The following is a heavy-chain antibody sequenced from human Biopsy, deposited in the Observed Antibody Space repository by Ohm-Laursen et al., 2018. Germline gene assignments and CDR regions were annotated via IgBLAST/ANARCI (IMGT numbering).Heavy chain of an antibody. D-gene: IGHD4-17*01. CDR1: GFNFSSYA. Sequence: SLRLSCSASGFNFSSYAMTWFRQSPGKGLEWVSTISGNSDIIYDTDSVKGRFTISRDNSKNTLYLQMNSLRADDTAVYYCALAAAQTVTHFDYWGQGTLVTVSS. J-gene: IGHJ4*02. CDR2: ISGNSDII. V-gene: IGHV3-23*01. CDR3: ALAAAQTVTHFDY.